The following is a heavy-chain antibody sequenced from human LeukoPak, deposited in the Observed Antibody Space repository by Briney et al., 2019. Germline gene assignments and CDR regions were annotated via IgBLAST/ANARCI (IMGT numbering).Heavy chain of an antibody. CDR1: GYTFTSYY. Sequence: GASVKVSCKASGYTFTSYYMHWVRQAPGQGLEWRGIINPSGGSTSYAQKFQGRVTMTRDMSTSTVCMELSSLRSEDTAVYYCASLAPRITMVRGVTIGDAFDIWGQGTMVTVSS. CDR2: INPSGGST. V-gene: IGHV1-46*01. D-gene: IGHD3-10*01. CDR3: ASLAPRITMVRGVTIGDAFDI. J-gene: IGHJ3*02.